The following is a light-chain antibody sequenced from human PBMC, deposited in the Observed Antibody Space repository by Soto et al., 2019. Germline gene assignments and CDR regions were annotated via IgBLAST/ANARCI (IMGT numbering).Light chain of an antibody. CDR2: DAS. V-gene: IGKV1-5*01. Sequence: DFQMTQSPPTLSASVGDSVTITCRASQSINNWLAWYPKKPGKAPKVLIYDASNLESGVPSRFSGSGSGTEFTLTISSLQPDDFATYDCQQYNSYRYTCGQGTKLEIK. J-gene: IGKJ2*01. CDR3: QQYNSYRYT. CDR1: QSINNW.